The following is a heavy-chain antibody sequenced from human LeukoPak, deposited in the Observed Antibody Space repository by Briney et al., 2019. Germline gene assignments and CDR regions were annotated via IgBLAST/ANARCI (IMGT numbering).Heavy chain of an antibody. CDR3: ATIRDSSSWAFDY. CDR2: IKSKAGGGTP. V-gene: IGHV3-15*01. J-gene: IGHJ4*02. D-gene: IGHD6-13*01. CDR1: GFTFSTFW. Sequence: GGSLRLSCIASGFTFSTFWMSWVRQAPGKGLEWVGRIKSKAGGGTPDYAAPVKGRFTISRDDSQNTLYVQMDSLTTDDTAVYYCATIRDSSSWAFDYWGQGTLVTVSS.